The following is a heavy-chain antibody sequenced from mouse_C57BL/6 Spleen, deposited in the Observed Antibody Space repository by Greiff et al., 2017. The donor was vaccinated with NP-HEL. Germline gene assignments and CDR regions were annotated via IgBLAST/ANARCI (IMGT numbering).Heavy chain of an antibody. CDR2: IDPENGDT. Sequence: EVQLQQSGAELVRPGASVKLSCTASGFNIKDDYMHWVKQRPEQGLEWIGWIDPENGDTEYASKFQGKATITADTSSNTAYLQLSSLTSEDTAVYYCTTESNYVAYWGQGTLVTVSA. CDR1: GFNIKDDY. CDR3: TTESNYVAY. V-gene: IGHV14-4*01. J-gene: IGHJ3*01. D-gene: IGHD2-5*01.